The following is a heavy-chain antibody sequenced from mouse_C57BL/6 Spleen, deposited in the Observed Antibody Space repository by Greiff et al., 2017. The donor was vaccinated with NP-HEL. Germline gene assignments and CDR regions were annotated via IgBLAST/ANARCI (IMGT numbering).Heavy chain of an antibody. Sequence: QVQLKQPGAELVKPGASVKVSCKASGYTFTSYWMHWVKQRPGQGLEWIGRIHPSDSDTNYNQKFKGKATLTVDKSSSTAYMQLSSLTSEDSAVYYCASIYYGNYEFAYWGQGTLVTVSA. CDR3: ASIYYGNYEFAY. J-gene: IGHJ3*01. D-gene: IGHD2-1*01. CDR2: IHPSDSDT. V-gene: IGHV1-74*01. CDR1: GYTFTSYW.